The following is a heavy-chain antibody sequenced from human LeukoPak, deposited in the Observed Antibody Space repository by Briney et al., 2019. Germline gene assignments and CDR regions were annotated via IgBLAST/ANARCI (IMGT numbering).Heavy chain of an antibody. J-gene: IGHJ3*02. V-gene: IGHV1-18*01. CDR1: GYTFTSYG. CDR2: ISAYNGNT. CDR3: AAPSGWLASDAFDI. Sequence: ASVKVSCKASGYTFTSYGISWVRQAPGQGLEWMGWISAYNGNTNYAQKLQGRVTMTTDTSTGTAYMELRSLRSDDTAVYYCAAPSGWLASDAFDIWGQGTMVTVSS. D-gene: IGHD6-19*01.